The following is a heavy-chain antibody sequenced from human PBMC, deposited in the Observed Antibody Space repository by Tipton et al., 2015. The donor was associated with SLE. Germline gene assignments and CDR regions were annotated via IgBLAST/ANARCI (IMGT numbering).Heavy chain of an antibody. CDR3: ARRRGYSYGYGGTDWYFDL. CDR2: IYYSGST. J-gene: IGHJ2*01. CDR1: AGSISSHY. Sequence: TLSLTCTVSAGSISSHYWSWIRQPPGKGLEWIGYIYYSGSTNYNPSLKSRVTISADTSKNQFSLKLRSVTAADTAVYYCARRRGYSYGYGGTDWYFDLWGRGTLVTVSS. V-gene: IGHV4-59*08. D-gene: IGHD5-18*01.